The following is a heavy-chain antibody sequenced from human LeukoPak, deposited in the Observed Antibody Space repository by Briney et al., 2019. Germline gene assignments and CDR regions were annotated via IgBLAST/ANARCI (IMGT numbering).Heavy chain of an antibody. D-gene: IGHD6-13*01. CDR1: GGTFSSYA. Sequence: SVKVSCKASGGTFSSYAISWVRQAPGQGLEWMGRIIPILGIANYAQKFQGRVTITADESTSTACMELSSLRSEDTAVYYCARSGGYSSPSVFARRGFDYWGQGTLVTVSS. V-gene: IGHV1-69*04. CDR3: ARSGGYSSPSVFARRGFDY. J-gene: IGHJ4*02. CDR2: IIPILGIA.